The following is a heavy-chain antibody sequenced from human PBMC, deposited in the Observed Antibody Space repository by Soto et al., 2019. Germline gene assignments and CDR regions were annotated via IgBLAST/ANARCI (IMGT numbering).Heavy chain of an antibody. CDR3: TRQSSSWFY. CDR2: IDPSDSYT. V-gene: IGHV5-10-1*01. CDR1: GYSFTSYW. D-gene: IGHD6-13*01. Sequence: GESLKISCKGSGYSFTSYWISWVRQMPGNGLEWMGRIDPSDSYTNYSPSFQGHVTISDDKSISTAYLKWSSLKASDTAMYYCTRQSSSWFYWGQGTLVTVSS. J-gene: IGHJ4*02.